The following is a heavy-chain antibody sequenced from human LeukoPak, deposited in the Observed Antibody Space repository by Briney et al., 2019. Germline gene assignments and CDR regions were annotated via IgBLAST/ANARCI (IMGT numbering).Heavy chain of an antibody. CDR3: ARTLEAAADFDY. CDR1: GFTFSSYS. D-gene: IGHD6-13*01. J-gene: IGHJ4*02. Sequence: PGGSLRLSCAASGFTFSSYSMNWVRQAPGKGLEWVSSISSSSSYIYYADSVKGRFTISRDNAKNSLYLQMNSLRAEDTAVYYCARTLEAAADFDYWGQGTLVTVSS. CDR2: ISSSSSYI. V-gene: IGHV3-21*04.